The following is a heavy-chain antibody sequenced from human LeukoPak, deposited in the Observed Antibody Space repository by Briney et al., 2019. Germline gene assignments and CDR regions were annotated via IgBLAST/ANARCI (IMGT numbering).Heavy chain of an antibody. CDR1: GGSISSSSYY. Sequence: SETLSLTCTVSGGSISSSSYYWGWIRQPPGKGLEWIGSIYYSGSTYYNPSLKSRVTISVDRSKNQFSLKLSSVTAADTAVYYCARATTVTLFDYWGQGTLVTVSS. J-gene: IGHJ4*02. V-gene: IGHV4-39*07. CDR2: IYYSGST. CDR3: ARATTVTLFDY. D-gene: IGHD4-17*01.